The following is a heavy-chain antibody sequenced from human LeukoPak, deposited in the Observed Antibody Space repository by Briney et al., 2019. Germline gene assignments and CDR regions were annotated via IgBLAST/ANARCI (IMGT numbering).Heavy chain of an antibody. CDR1: GYTFTDYY. CDR2: VDPEDGET. J-gene: IGHJ3*02. V-gene: IGHV1-69-2*01. CDR3: ALVGATLGGAFAI. D-gene: IGHD1-26*01. Sequence: ASVKVSCKVSGYTFTDYYMHWVQQAPGKGLEWMGLVDPEDGETIYAEKFQGRVTITADTSTDTAYMELSSLRSEDTAVYYCALVGATLGGAFAIWGQGTMVTVSS.